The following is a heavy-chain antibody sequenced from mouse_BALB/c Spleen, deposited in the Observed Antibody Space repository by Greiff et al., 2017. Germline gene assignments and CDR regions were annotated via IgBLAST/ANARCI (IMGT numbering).Heavy chain of an antibody. CDR2: ISSGGSYT. V-gene: IGHV5-6*01. Sequence: DVQLQESGGDLVKPGGSLKLSCAASGFTFSSYGMSWVRQTPDKRLEWVATISSGGSYTYYPDSVKGRFTISRDNAKNTLYLQMSSLKSEDTAMYYCTRDNWDYWGQGTTLTVSS. CDR3: TRDNWDY. J-gene: IGHJ2*01. CDR1: GFTFSSYG. D-gene: IGHD4-1*01.